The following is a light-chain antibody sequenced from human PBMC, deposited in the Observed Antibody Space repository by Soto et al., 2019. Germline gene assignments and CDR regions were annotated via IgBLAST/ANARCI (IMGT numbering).Light chain of an antibody. J-gene: IGKJ4*01. CDR3: QQSYSTPFT. Sequence: DIQMTQSPSSLSASVGDRVTITCRASQNISNYLNWFQQKPGKAPKLLIYAASSLQSGVLSRFSGSGSGTDFTLTISTLQPEDFATYYCQQSYSTPFTFGGGTKVDIK. CDR2: AAS. CDR1: QNISNY. V-gene: IGKV1-39*01.